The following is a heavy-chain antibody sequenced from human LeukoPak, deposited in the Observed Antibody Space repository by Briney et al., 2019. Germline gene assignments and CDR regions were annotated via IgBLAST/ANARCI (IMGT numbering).Heavy chain of an antibody. CDR3: ARSVLDETYYMDV. D-gene: IGHD3-16*01. V-gene: IGHV4-4*07. CDR1: GGSISSYY. J-gene: IGHJ6*03. Sequence: SETLSLTCTVSGGSISSYYWSWIRQPAGKGLEWIGRINTSGSTKYNPSLKSRVTMSVDTSNNQFSLKLSSVTAADTAVYYCARSVLDETYYMDVWGKGTTVTVSS. CDR2: INTSGST.